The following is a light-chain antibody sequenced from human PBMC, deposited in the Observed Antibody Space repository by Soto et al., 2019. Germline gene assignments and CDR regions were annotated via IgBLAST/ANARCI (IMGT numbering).Light chain of an antibody. CDR3: LQDYDYPRT. CDR2: AAS. V-gene: IGKV1-6*01. CDR1: QGIRDE. Sequence: IPMTQSPASLSSSVGDRVTITCRASQGIRDELGWYQQKAGKAPNLLISAASRLQSGVPSRFSGRGSGTDFTLTISSLQPEDFATYYCLQDYDYPRTFGQGTKLDIK. J-gene: IGKJ1*01.